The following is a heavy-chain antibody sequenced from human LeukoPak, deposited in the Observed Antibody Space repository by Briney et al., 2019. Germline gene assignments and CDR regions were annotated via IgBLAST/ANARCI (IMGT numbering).Heavy chain of an antibody. V-gene: IGHV3-53*04. J-gene: IGHJ4*02. CDR1: GFNVSSNY. D-gene: IGHD6-19*01. Sequence: GSLRLSCAASGFNVSSNYMSWVRQAPGKGLEWVSVLYGAGSTYYADSVKGRFTISRHDSQNTLFLQMNSLRAEDTAVYYCARGGTPGFSTGRIDYWGQGTLVTVSS. CDR2: LYGAGST. CDR3: ARGGTPGFSTGRIDY.